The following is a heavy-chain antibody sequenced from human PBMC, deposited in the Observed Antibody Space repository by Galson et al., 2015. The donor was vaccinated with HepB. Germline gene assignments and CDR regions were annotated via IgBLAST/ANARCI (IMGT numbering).Heavy chain of an antibody. Sequence: CAISGDSVSSNSAAWNWIRQSPSRGLEWLGRTYYRSKWYNDYAVSVKSRITINPDTSKNQFSLQLNSVTPEDTAVYYCARGDIVGATWEFGGLDYWGQGTLVTVSS. CDR1: GDSVSSNSAA. CDR3: ARGDIVGATWEFGGLDY. V-gene: IGHV6-1*01. J-gene: IGHJ4*02. D-gene: IGHD1-26*01. CDR2: TYYRSKWYN.